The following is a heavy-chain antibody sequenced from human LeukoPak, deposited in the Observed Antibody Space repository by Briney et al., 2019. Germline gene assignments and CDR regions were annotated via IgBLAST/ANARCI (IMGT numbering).Heavy chain of an antibody. D-gene: IGHD3-16*01. J-gene: IGHJ3*02. CDR1: GFTFSSYS. Sequence: GGSLRLSCAASGFTFSSYSMNWVRQAPGKGLEWVSSISSSSTYTYYADSVKGRFTISRDNAKNSLYLQMNSLGAEDTAVYYCARVGVLVTAFDIWGQGTMVTVSS. CDR2: ISSSSTYT. V-gene: IGHV3-21*01. CDR3: ARVGVLVTAFDI.